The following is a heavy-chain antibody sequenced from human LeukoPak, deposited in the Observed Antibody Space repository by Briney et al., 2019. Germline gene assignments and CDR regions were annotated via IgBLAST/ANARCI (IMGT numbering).Heavy chain of an antibody. CDR1: GFTFSSYG. CDR2: ISYDGSNK. Sequence: GGSLRLSCAASGFTFSSYGMHWVRQAPGKGLEWVAVISYDGSNKYYADSVKGRFTISRDNSKNTLYLQMNSLRAEDTAVYYCGSSMTYDYWGQGTLVTVSS. V-gene: IGHV3-30*03. J-gene: IGHJ4*02. CDR3: GSSMTYDY. D-gene: IGHD2/OR15-2a*01.